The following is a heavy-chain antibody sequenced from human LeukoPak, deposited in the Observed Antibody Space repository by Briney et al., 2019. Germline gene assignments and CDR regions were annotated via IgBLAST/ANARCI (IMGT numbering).Heavy chain of an antibody. J-gene: IGHJ4*02. Sequence: SETLSLTCTVSGDSISSSSYHWGWIRQPPGKGLEWIGYIYYSGSTNYNPSLKSRVTISVDTSKNQFSLKLSSVTAADTAVYYCARQNGWYYFDYWGQGTLVTVSS. CDR3: ARQNGWYYFDY. CDR1: GDSISSSSYH. CDR2: IYYSGST. V-gene: IGHV4-61*05. D-gene: IGHD6-19*01.